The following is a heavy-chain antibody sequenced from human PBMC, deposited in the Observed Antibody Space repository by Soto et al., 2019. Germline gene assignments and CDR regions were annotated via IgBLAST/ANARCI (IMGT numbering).Heavy chain of an antibody. CDR2: IKQDGSEK. Sequence: GGSLRLSCAASGFTFSSYWMSWVRQAPGKGLEWVANIKQDGSEKYYVDSVKGRFTISRDNAKNSLYLQMNSLRAEDTAVYYCARDTMMVVAATPGTFDYWGQGTLVTVSS. J-gene: IGHJ4*02. D-gene: IGHD2-15*01. CDR1: GFTFSSYW. V-gene: IGHV3-7*01. CDR3: ARDTMMVVAATPGTFDY.